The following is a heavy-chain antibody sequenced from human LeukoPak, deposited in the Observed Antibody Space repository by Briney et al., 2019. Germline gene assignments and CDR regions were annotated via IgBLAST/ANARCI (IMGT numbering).Heavy chain of an antibody. CDR1: GGSISSYY. CDR2: IYYSGST. J-gene: IGHJ6*03. CDR3: ARDRYYMDV. V-gene: IGHV4-59*01. Sequence: NPSETLSLTCTVSGGSISSYYWSWIRQPPGKGLEWIGYIYYSGSTNYNPSLKSRVTISVDTSKNQFSLKLSSVTAADTAVYYCARDRYYMDVWGKGPTVTVSS.